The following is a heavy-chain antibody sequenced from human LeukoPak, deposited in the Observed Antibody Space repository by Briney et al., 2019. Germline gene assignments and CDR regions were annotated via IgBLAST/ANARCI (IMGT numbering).Heavy chain of an antibody. D-gene: IGHD6-19*01. CDR3: AKVSSGWYGGY. V-gene: IGHV3-23*01. Sequence: GGSLRLSCAASGFTFSSYAMSWVGQAPGKGLEWVSAISGSGGSTYYAGSVKGRFTISRDNSKNTLYLQMNSLRAEDTAVYYCAKVSSGWYGGYWGQGTLVTVSS. CDR2: ISGSGGST. CDR1: GFTFSSYA. J-gene: IGHJ4*02.